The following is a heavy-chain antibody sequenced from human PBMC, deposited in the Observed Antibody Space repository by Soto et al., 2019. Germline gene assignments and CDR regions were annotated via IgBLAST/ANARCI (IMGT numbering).Heavy chain of an antibody. CDR2: ISANNGNT. CDR3: ATLKQLVFVDV. D-gene: IGHD2-21*01. CDR1: GYSFTTYG. J-gene: IGHJ6*02. V-gene: IGHV1-18*01. Sequence: QVQLVQSGDEVKKPGTSVKVSCKASGYSFTTYGIIWVRQAPGQGLEWMAWISANNGNTKYAQNLQGRVSLTTDTSTSTAYMELRSLISDDTAVYYCATLKQLVFVDVWGQGSKVTVSS.